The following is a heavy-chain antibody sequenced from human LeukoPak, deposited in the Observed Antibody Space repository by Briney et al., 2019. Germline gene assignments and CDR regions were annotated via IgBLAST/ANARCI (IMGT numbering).Heavy chain of an antibody. V-gene: IGHV3-21*01. J-gene: IGHJ4*02. CDR2: ISSSSSYI. CDR1: GFTFSSYS. Sequence: GGSLRLSCAASGFTFSSYSMNGVRQAPGRGLEWVSSISSSSSYIYYADSVKGRFTISRDNAKNSLYLQMNSLRAEDTAVYYCARIAYGDYGDYFDYWGQGTLVTVSS. CDR3: ARIAYGDYGDYFDY. D-gene: IGHD4-17*01.